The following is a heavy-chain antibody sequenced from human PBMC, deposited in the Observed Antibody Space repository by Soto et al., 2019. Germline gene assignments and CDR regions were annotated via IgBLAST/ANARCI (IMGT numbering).Heavy chain of an antibody. V-gene: IGHV4-4*07. CDR1: GGSISSYY. D-gene: IGHD3-3*01. Sequence: QVQLQESGPGLVKPSETLSLTCTVSGGSISSYYWSWIRQPAGKGLEWIGRIYTSGSTNYNPSLKSRVTMSVDTSMNQFSLRLSSVTAVDTAVYYCARERYDFWSGYGDAFDLWGQGTMVTVSS. J-gene: IGHJ3*01. CDR3: ARERYDFWSGYGDAFDL. CDR2: IYTSGST.